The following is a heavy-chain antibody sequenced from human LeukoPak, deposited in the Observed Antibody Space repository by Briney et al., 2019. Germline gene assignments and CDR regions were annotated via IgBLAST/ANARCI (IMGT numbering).Heavy chain of an antibody. V-gene: IGHV4-59*01. J-gene: IGHJ4*02. Sequence: KSSETLSLICTVSGGSISSYYWSWIRQLPGKGLEWIGYIYYSGSTNYNPSLKSRVTISVDTSKNQFSLKLSSVTAADTAVYYCVRVVALGAAGYYFDYWGQGSLVTVSS. D-gene: IGHD6-13*01. CDR1: GGSISSYY. CDR2: IYYSGST. CDR3: VRVVALGAAGYYFDY.